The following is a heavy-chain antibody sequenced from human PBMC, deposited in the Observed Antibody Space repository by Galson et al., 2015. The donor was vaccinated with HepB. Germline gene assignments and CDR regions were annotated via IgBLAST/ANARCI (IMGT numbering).Heavy chain of an antibody. CDR3: ARDGDSGELLSDTNYYYYGMDV. D-gene: IGHD1-26*01. V-gene: IGHV1-18*04. J-gene: IGHJ6*02. Sequence: SVKVSCKASGYTFTSYGISWVRQAPGQGLEWMGWISAYNGNTNYAQKLQGRVTMTTDTSTSTAYMELRSLRSDDTAVYYCARDGDSGELLSDTNYYYYGMDVWGQGTTVTVSS. CDR2: ISAYNGNT. CDR1: GYTFTSYG.